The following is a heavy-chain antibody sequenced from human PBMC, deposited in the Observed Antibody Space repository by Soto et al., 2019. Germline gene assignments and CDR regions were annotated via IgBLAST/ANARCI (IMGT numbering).Heavy chain of an antibody. CDR3: AHNCGVNCHSVFFY. Sequence: EVQLLESGGGLVQPGGSLRLSCAASGFTFSNYAMSWVRQAPGKGLEWVSGISGGGGSSYYADSVKGRFTISRDNSKNTLYLHMNSLRAEDTAVCYCAHNCGVNCHSVFFYWGQGTLVIVSS. D-gene: IGHD2-21*01. CDR2: ISGGGGSS. CDR1: GFTFSNYA. V-gene: IGHV3-23*01. J-gene: IGHJ4*02.